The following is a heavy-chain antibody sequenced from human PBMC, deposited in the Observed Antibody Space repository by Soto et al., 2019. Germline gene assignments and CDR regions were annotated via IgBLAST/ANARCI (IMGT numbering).Heavy chain of an antibody. CDR3: ARGEGYALDV. CDR2: IYYSGGT. CDR1: GGSISSSSYY. D-gene: IGHD1-26*01. V-gene: IGHV4-39*01. J-gene: IGHJ6*02. Sequence: SETLSLTCTVSGGSISSSSYYWGWIRQPPGKGLECIGSIYYSGGTYYNPSLKSRVTISVDTSKNQFSLKLSSVTAADTAMYYCARGEGYALDVWGQGTTVTVSS.